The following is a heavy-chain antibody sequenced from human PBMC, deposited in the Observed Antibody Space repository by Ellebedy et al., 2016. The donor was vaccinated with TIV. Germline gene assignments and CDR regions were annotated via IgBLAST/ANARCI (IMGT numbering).Heavy chain of an antibody. CDR3: ASPPTY. CDR1: GPTFSRYW. CDR2: IKQDGSDK. Sequence: GESLKISCAASGPTFSRYWMGWVRQAPGKGLKWVAIIKQDGSDKYYVDSVKGRFTISRDNARNSLYLQMNSLRVDDTALYYCASPPTYWGQGALVAVSS. J-gene: IGHJ4*02. V-gene: IGHV3-7*03.